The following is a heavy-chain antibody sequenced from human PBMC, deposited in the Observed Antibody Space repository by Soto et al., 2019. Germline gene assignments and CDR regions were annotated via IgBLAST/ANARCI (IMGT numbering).Heavy chain of an antibody. D-gene: IGHD6-19*01. CDR1: GGSISSYY. Sequence: PSETLSLTCTVSGGSISSYYWSWIRQPPGKGLEWIGYIYYSGSTNYNPSLKSRVTISVDTSKNQFSLKLSSVTAADTAVYYCARHTLGGQWLIPLDYRGQGTLVTVSS. J-gene: IGHJ4*02. CDR3: ARHTLGGQWLIPLDY. CDR2: IYYSGST. V-gene: IGHV4-59*08.